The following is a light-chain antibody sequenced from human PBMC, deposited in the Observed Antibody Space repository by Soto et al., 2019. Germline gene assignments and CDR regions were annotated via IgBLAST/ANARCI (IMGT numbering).Light chain of an antibody. CDR3: LQDYNYPIT. Sequence: AIQVTQSPSSLSASVGDRVTITCRASQGIRNDLGWYQQKPGKDPNLLIYAASSLQSGVPSRFSGSGSGTDFNLTISRLQPEDFATYYCLQDYNYPITFGQGTRLEIK. J-gene: IGKJ5*01. V-gene: IGKV1-6*01. CDR1: QGIRND. CDR2: AAS.